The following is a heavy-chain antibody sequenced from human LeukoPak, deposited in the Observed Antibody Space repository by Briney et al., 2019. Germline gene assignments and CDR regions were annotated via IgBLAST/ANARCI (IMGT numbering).Heavy chain of an antibody. CDR1: GGSISSGGYY. CDR2: IYHSGST. Sequence: TLSLTCTVSGGSISSGGYYWSWIRQHPGKGLEWIGYIYHSGSTYYNPSLKSRVTISVDTSKNQFSLKLSSVTAADTAVYYCARGTGPPFGYYYGMDVWGQGTTVTVSS. J-gene: IGHJ6*02. D-gene: IGHD2-8*02. V-gene: IGHV4-31*03. CDR3: ARGTGPPFGYYYGMDV.